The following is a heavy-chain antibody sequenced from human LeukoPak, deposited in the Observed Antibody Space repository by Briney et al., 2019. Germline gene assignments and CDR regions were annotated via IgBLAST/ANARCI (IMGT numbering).Heavy chain of an antibody. CDR2: IYYSGGP. J-gene: IGHJ5*02. D-gene: IGHD3-9*01. Sequence: SETLSLTCTVSGGSISSYYWSWIRQPPGKGLEWIGYIYYSGGPNYNPSLKSRVTISVDTSKNQFSLKLSSVTAADTAVYYCARGETYYDILTGYSPVNWFDPWVQGTLVTVSS. CDR3: ARGETYYDILTGYSPVNWFDP. V-gene: IGHV4-59*01. CDR1: GGSISSYY.